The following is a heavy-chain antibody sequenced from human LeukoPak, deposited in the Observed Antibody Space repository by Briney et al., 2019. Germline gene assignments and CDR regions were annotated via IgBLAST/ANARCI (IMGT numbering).Heavy chain of an antibody. Sequence: SETLSLTCTVSGGSISSYYWSWIRQPPGRGLEWIGYIYYSGSTNYNPSLKSRATISVDTSKNQFSLKLSAVTAADTAVYYCARVASGSYYFNDCWGQGTLVTVSS. J-gene: IGHJ4*02. CDR3: ARVASGSYYFNDC. V-gene: IGHV4-59*01. CDR2: IYYSGST. D-gene: IGHD1-26*01. CDR1: GGSISSYY.